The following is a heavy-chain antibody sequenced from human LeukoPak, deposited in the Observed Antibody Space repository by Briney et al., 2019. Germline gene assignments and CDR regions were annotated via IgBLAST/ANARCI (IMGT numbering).Heavy chain of an antibody. CDR2: IYKDGGAT. CDR3: ATWAFYHSLDV. Sequence: GGSLRLSCAASGFTFDAYAVHWVRQAPGKGLEWVSLIYKDGGATYYADSVKGLFTISRDNSKNSLYLQMNSLRIEDTALYYCATWAFYHSLDVWGQGTTVTVSS. D-gene: IGHD1-26*01. J-gene: IGHJ6*02. V-gene: IGHV3-43*02. CDR1: GFTFDAYA.